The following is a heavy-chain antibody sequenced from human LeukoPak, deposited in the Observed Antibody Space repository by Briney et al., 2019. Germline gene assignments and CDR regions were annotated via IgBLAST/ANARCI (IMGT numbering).Heavy chain of an antibody. CDR1: GGSISSYY. J-gene: IGHJ4*02. Sequence: SETLSLTCTVSGGSISSYYWDWIRQPPGMGLEYIGSIYYSGSTYYNPSLKSRVTISVDTSKNQFSLKLSSVTAADTAVYYCARHRGSSSLFDYWGQGTLVTVSS. V-gene: IGHV4-39*01. CDR2: IYYSGST. CDR3: ARHRGSSSLFDY. D-gene: IGHD6-6*01.